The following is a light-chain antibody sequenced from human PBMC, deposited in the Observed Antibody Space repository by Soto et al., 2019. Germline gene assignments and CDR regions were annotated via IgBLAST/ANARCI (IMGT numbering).Light chain of an antibody. V-gene: IGLV2-8*01. J-gene: IGLJ2*01. CDR1: SSDVGGYNY. Sequence: QSALTQPPSASGSPGQSGTISCTVTSSDVGGYNYVSWYQQHPGKAPKLMIYEVSKRPSGVPDRFSGSKSGNTASLTVSGLQAEDEADYYCSSYAGSNNYVVFGGGTKVTVL. CDR2: EVS. CDR3: SSYAGSNNYVV.